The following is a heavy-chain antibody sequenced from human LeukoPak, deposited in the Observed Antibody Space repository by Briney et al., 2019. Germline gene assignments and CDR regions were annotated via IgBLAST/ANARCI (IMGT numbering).Heavy chain of an antibody. J-gene: IGHJ4*02. CDR1: GYTFTSHY. CDR3: ARVVGATHLDY. V-gene: IGHV1-46*01. D-gene: IGHD1-26*01. CDR2: INPSGGST. Sequence: ASVKVSCKASGYTFTSHYMHWVRQAPGQGLEWMGIINPSGGSTSYAQKFQGRVTMTRDMSTSTVYMELSSLRSEDTAVYYCARVVGATHLDYWGQGTLVTVSS.